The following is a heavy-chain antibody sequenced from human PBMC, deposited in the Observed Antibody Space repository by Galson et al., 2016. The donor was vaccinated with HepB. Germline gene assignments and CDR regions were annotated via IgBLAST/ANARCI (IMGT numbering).Heavy chain of an antibody. CDR1: GFAFNVYN. Sequence: SLRLSCAASGFAFNVYNMKWVRQAPGTGLECISYISTSGETDYYADPVKGRFSIPRDNAKNSLFLQMNSLRDEDTATYYCVAEEFVHCGGGCSFWGQGTLVTVSS. CDR2: ISTSGETD. J-gene: IGHJ4*02. D-gene: IGHD2-21*01. CDR3: VAEEFVHCGGGCSF. V-gene: IGHV3-48*03.